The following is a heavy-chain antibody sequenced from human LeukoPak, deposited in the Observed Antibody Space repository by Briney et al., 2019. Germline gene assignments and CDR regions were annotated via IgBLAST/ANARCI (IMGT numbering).Heavy chain of an antibody. CDR1: GFTFSSYS. CDR3: ASHNYDFLSGYSSGFHTPENWFDP. Sequence: PGRSLRLSCAASGFTFSSYSMNWVRHAPGKGLEWVSYISSSSSPISSAASVKGRFTISRDNAKSSLYLQMDSLRAEDTAVFYCASHNYDFLSGYSSGFHTPENWFDPWGQGTLVAVSS. J-gene: IGHJ5*02. V-gene: IGHV3-48*01. CDR2: ISSSSSPI. D-gene: IGHD3-3*01.